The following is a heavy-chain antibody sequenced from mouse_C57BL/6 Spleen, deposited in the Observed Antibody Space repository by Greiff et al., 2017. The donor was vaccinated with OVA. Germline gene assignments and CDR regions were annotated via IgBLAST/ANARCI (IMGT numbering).Heavy chain of an antibody. J-gene: IGHJ4*01. CDR3: ARQIYDGYYDAMDY. CDR2: IWSDGST. CDR1: GFSLTSYG. V-gene: IGHV2-6-1*01. D-gene: IGHD2-3*01. Sequence: VMLVESGPGLVAPSQSLSITCTVSGFSLTSYGVHWVRQPPGKGLEWLGVIWSDGSTTYYLALKSSLSISKDNSKSQVFLKMNSLQTDDTAMYDCARQIYDGYYDAMDYWGQGTSVTVSS.